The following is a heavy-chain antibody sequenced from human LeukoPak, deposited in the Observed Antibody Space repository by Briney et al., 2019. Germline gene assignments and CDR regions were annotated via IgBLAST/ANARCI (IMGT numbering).Heavy chain of an antibody. CDR1: GFTFSSYA. Sequence: GGSLRLSCAASGFTFSSYAMSWVRQAPGKGLEWVSAISGSGGSTYYADSVKGRFTISRDNSKNTLYLQMNSLRAEDTAVYYCAKAFKFGVTIPPTYYYYYMDVWGKGTTVTVSS. J-gene: IGHJ6*03. CDR3: AKAFKFGVTIPPTYYYYYMDV. V-gene: IGHV3-23*01. D-gene: IGHD3-3*01. CDR2: ISGSGGST.